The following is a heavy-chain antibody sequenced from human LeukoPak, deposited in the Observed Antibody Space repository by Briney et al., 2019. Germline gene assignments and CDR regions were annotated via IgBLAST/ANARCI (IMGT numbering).Heavy chain of an antibody. CDR1: GGSISSGDYY. J-gene: IGHJ4*02. CDR2: IYYSGST. D-gene: IGHD3-3*01. Sequence: SETLSLTCTVSGGSISSGDYYWSWIRQPPGKGLEWIGYIYYSGSTYYNPSLKSRVTILLDTSKNQFSLRLNSMTAADTAVYYCARGEEWSTPFDYWGQGTLVTVSS. CDR3: ARGEEWSTPFDY. V-gene: IGHV4-30-4*01.